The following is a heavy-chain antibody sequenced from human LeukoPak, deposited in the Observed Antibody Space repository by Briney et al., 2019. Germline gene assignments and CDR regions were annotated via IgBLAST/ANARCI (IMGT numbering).Heavy chain of an antibody. CDR1: GFTFSSYG. D-gene: IGHD6-13*01. J-gene: IGHJ4*02. Sequence: GGSLRLSCAASGFTFSSYGMHWVRQAPGKGLEWVGRIKSKTDGGTTDYAAPVKGRFTISRDDSKNTLYLQMNSLKTEDTAVYYCTTGYSSSWFTPFDYWGQGTLVTVSS. V-gene: IGHV3-15*01. CDR3: TTGYSSSWFTPFDY. CDR2: IKSKTDGGTT.